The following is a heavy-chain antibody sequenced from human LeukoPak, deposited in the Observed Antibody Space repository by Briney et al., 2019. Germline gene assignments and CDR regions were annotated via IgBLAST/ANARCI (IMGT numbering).Heavy chain of an antibody. CDR1: GYTFTSYG. CDR3: ASSEGLGSYGDYYGMDV. CDR2: ISAYNGNT. J-gene: IGHJ6*02. D-gene: IGHD1-26*01. V-gene: IGHV1-18*01. Sequence: GASVKVSCKASGYTFTSYGISWVRQAPGQGLEWMGWISAYNGNTNYAQKLQGRVTMTTDTSTSTAYMELRSLRSDDTAVYYCASSEGLGSYGDYYGMDVWGQGATVTVSS.